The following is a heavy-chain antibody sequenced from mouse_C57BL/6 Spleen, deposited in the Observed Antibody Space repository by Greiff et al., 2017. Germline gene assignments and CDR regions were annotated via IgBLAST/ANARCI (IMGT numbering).Heavy chain of an antibody. CDR1: GYTFTSYW. CDR2: IDPSDSYT. Sequence: QVQLQQSGAELVKPGASVKLSCKASGYTFTSYWMQWVQQRPGQGLEWIGEIDPSDSYTNYNQKFKGKATLTVDTASSTAYMQLSSLTSEDSAVYYCARGATVVADWYFEVWGTGTTVTVSS. CDR3: ARGATVVADWYFEV. V-gene: IGHV1-50*01. J-gene: IGHJ1*03. D-gene: IGHD1-1*01.